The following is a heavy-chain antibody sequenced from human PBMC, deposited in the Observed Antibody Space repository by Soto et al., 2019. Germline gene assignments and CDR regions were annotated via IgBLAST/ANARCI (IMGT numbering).Heavy chain of an antibody. V-gene: IGHV4-30-2*01. D-gene: IGHD3-22*01. Sequence: PSETLSLTCAVSGGSISSGGYSWSWIRQPPGKGLEWIGYFYHSGSTYYNPSLKSRVTISVDTSKNQFSLKLSSVTAADTAVYYCVGSGYSPFDYWGQGTLVTVSS. CDR1: GGSISSGGYS. CDR2: FYHSGST. J-gene: IGHJ4*02. CDR3: VGSGYSPFDY.